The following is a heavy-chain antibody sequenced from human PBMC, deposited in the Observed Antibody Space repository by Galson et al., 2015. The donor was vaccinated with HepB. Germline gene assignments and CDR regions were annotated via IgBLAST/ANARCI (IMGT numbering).Heavy chain of an antibody. CDR2: TSLDGSNK. D-gene: IGHD6-13*01. CDR1: GFTFNNFA. Sequence: SLRLSCAASGFTFNNFAMHWVRQAPGRGLEWVAVTSLDGSNKHYVDSVKGRFTISRDNSKSTLFLQMNSLRAEDTAVYYCARDLRAGLAAAGSFDKWGQGTLVTVSS. V-gene: IGHV3-30*04. CDR3: ARDLRAGLAAAGSFDK. J-gene: IGHJ4*02.